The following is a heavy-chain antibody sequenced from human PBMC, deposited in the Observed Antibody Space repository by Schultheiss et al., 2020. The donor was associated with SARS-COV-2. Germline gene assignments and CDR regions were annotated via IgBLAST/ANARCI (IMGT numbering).Heavy chain of an antibody. J-gene: IGHJ6*02. CDR3: ARVSVVPAMDV. D-gene: IGHD2-2*01. CDR2: MNPNSGNT. Sequence: ASVKVSCKASGYTFTSYDINWVRQATGQGLEWMGWMNPNSGNTNYAQKLQGRVTMTTDTSTSTVYMELSSLRSEDTAVYYCARVSVVPAMDVWGQGTTVTVSS. V-gene: IGHV1-8*01. CDR1: GYTFTSYD.